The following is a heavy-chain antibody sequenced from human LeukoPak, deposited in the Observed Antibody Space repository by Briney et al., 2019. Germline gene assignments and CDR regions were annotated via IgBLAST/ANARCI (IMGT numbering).Heavy chain of an antibody. Sequence: GGSLRLSCAASGFTLSSYEMNWVRQAPGKGLEWVSYISSSGSTIYYADSVKRRFTISRDNSKNTLYLQMNSLRAEDTAVYYCARTYGSGSPFDYWGQGTLVTVSS. CDR2: ISSSGSTI. CDR3: ARTYGSGSPFDY. D-gene: IGHD3-10*01. V-gene: IGHV3-48*03. J-gene: IGHJ4*02. CDR1: GFTLSSYE.